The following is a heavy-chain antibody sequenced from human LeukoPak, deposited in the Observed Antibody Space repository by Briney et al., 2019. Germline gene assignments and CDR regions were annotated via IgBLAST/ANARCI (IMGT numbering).Heavy chain of an antibody. V-gene: IGHV3-21*01. J-gene: IGHJ4*02. CDR2: ISGSGYYT. CDR1: GSGFTFGNFA. Sequence: GVSLRLSCEASGSGFTFGNFALSWVRQAPGKGLEWVSGISGSGYYTYYADSVKGRFTISRDNAKNSLFLQMNSLRAEDTAVYYCARTALMGFYDSSGYYLRGFDYWGQGTLVTVSS. D-gene: IGHD3-22*01. CDR3: ARTALMGFYDSSGYYLRGFDY.